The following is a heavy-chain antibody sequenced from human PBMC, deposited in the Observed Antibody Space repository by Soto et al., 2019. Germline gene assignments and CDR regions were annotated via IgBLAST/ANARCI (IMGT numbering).Heavy chain of an antibody. CDR2: INPNSGGT. CDR3: ARDNGEVASGLDYYGMDV. J-gene: IGHJ6*02. D-gene: IGHD3-16*01. CDR1: GYTFTGYY. Sequence: GASVKVSCKASGYTFTGYYMHWVRQAPGQGLEWMGWINPNSGGTNYAQKFQGWVTMTRDTSISTAYMELSRLRSDDTAVYYCARDNGEVASGLDYYGMDVWGQGTTVTVSS. V-gene: IGHV1-2*04.